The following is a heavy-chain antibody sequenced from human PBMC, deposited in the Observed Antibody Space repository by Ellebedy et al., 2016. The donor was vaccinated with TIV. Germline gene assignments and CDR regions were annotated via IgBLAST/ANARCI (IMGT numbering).Heavy chain of an antibody. Sequence: GGSLRLXCAASGFTFSRYSMNWVRQAPGKGLEWLAFISGVSNSVYYADSVKGRFAISRDNANDSVHLQMNSLRGDDTAVYFCATVATVEEIVVVPAAKSMGEPLRVDPVDIWGQGTMVTVSS. CDR3: ATVATVEEIVVVPAAKSMGEPLRVDPVDI. J-gene: IGHJ3*02. D-gene: IGHD2-2*01. CDR2: ISGVSNSV. V-gene: IGHV3-48*04. CDR1: GFTFSRYS.